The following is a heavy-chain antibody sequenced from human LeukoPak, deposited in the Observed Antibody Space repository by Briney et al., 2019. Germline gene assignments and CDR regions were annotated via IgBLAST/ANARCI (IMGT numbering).Heavy chain of an antibody. CDR2: ISSDSHHI. CDR3: ARGITSGPQSIRAFDI. CDR1: SFSFDSHS. J-gene: IGHJ3*02. V-gene: IGHV3-21*01. Sequence: GGSLRLSCTASSFSFDSHSMNWVRQAPGKGLQWVSSISSDSHHIYYADSVKGRFTSSRDNAKNLVFLQMDSLRAEDTAVYYCARGITSGPQSIRAFDIWGQGTMVTVSS. D-gene: IGHD2-8*01.